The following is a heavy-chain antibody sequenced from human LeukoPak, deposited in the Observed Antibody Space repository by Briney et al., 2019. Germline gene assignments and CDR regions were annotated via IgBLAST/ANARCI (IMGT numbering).Heavy chain of an antibody. J-gene: IGHJ5*02. Sequence: ASVKVSCKASGYTFTSYGISWVRQAPGQGLEWMGWISAYNGNTNYAQKLQGRVTMTTDTSTSTAYMELRSLRSDDTAVYYCARDGTYYDILTGYYMCWFDPWGQGTLITVSS. CDR1: GYTFTSYG. CDR2: ISAYNGNT. D-gene: IGHD3-9*01. CDR3: ARDGTYYDILTGYYMCWFDP. V-gene: IGHV1-18*01.